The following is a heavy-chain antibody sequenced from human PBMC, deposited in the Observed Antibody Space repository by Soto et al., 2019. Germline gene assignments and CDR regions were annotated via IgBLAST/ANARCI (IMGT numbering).Heavy chain of an antibody. J-gene: IGHJ6*02. V-gene: IGHV4-31*03. Sequence: TLSLTCTVSGGSIRSGGYYWSWIRQHPGKGLEWIGYIYYSGSTYYNPSLKSRVTISVDTSKNQFSLKLSSVTAADTAVYYCARGGLMVYAISPYYYYGMDVWGQGTTVTVSS. CDR3: ARGGLMVYAISPYYYYGMDV. CDR2: IYYSGST. CDR1: GGSIRSGGYY. D-gene: IGHD2-8*01.